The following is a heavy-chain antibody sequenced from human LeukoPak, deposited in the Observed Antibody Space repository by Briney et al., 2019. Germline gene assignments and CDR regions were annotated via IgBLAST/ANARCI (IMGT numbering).Heavy chain of an antibody. V-gene: IGHV4-4*09. CDR1: AASISNSN. D-gene: IGHD3-22*01. Sequence: KASESLSLTCAVSAASISNSNWSWIRQAPGKGLQWIGYISTSGSTNDNPSLTSRVSISSDTSKNRCSLNLNFVTAADTAVYYCGSPRSGYRYTFDYWGQGALVTVSS. CDR3: GSPRSGYRYTFDY. J-gene: IGHJ4*02. CDR2: ISTSGST.